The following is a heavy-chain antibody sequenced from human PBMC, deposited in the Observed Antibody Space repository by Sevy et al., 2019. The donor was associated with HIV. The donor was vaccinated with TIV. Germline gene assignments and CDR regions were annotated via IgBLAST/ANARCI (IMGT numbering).Heavy chain of an antibody. V-gene: IGHV3-21*01. Sequence: GGSLRLSCAASGFTFSSYSMNWVRQAPGKGLEWVSSISSSSSYIYYADSVKGRFTISRDNAKNSLYLQMNSLRAEDTAVYYCARDHLHPILLLKHQYYYYYMDVWGKGTTVTVSS. D-gene: IGHD1-26*01. CDR2: ISSSSSYI. CDR1: GFTFSSYS. CDR3: ARDHLHPILLLKHQYYYYYMDV. J-gene: IGHJ6*03.